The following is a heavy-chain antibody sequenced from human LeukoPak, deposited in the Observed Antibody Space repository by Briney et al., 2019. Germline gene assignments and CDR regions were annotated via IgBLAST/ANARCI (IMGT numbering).Heavy chain of an antibody. J-gene: IGHJ4*02. Sequence: ASVKVSCKASGYTFTDYYMHWVRQAPGQGLEWMGWTNPKSGGTNYAQKFQGRVTMTRDTSISTAYMELSGLRSDDTALYYCARDRPGYSSNFDHWGQGTLVTVSS. CDR2: TNPKSGGT. V-gene: IGHV1-2*02. D-gene: IGHD5-18*01. CDR3: ARDRPGYSSNFDH. CDR1: GYTFTDYY.